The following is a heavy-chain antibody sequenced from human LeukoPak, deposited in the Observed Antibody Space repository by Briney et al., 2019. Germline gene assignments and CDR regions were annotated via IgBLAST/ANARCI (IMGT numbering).Heavy chain of an antibody. D-gene: IGHD4-17*01. CDR2: ISWNSGSI. CDR3: AKDMTATVTYYFDY. Sequence: GGSLRLSCAASGLTFDDYAMHWVRQAPGKGLEWVSGISWNSGSIGYADSVKGRFTISRDNAKNSLYLQMNSLRAEDTALYYCAKDMTATVTYYFDYWGQGTLVTVSS. CDR1: GLTFDDYA. V-gene: IGHV3-9*01. J-gene: IGHJ4*02.